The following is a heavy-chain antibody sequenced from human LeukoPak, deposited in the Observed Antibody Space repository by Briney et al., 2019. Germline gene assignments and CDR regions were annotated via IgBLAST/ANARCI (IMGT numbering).Heavy chain of an antibody. J-gene: IGHJ4*02. CDR2: IRYDGSHK. D-gene: IGHD3-10*01. Sequence: GGSLRLFCAASGFTFSSYGMHWVRQAPGKGLEWVAFIRYDGSHKYYADSVKGRFTISRDNSKNTLYLQMNSLRAEDTAVYYCAKEGAIHYYGSGSPVRLDFDYWGQGTLVTVSS. CDR3: AKEGAIHYYGSGSPVRLDFDY. V-gene: IGHV3-30*02. CDR1: GFTFSSYG.